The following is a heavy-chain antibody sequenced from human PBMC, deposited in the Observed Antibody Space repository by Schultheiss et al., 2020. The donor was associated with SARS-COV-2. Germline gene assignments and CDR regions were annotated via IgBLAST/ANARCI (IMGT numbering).Heavy chain of an antibody. CDR1: GGSISSYY. D-gene: IGHD3-3*02. J-gene: IGHJ4*02. Sequence: SETLSLTCTVSGGSISSYYWSWIRQPPGKGLEWIGYIYYSGSTNYNPSLKSRVTISADTSKNQFSLKLSSVTAADTAVYYCASSDFSHFFDYWGQGTLVTVSS. CDR2: IYYSGST. CDR3: ASSDFSHFFDY. V-gene: IGHV4-59*01.